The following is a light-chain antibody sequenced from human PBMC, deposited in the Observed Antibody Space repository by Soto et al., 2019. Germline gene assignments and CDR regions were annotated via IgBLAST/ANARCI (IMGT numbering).Light chain of an antibody. CDR1: QSINRH. V-gene: IGKV3-11*01. CDR2: DAS. CDR3: QQRSNWPTVT. J-gene: IGKJ4*01. Sequence: EIVLTQSPATLSLSPGERATLSCRASQSINRHLAWYQQKPGQAPRLLILDASDRATGIPARFSGSGSGTDFTLTISSLEPEDFAVYYCQQRSNWPTVTFGGGTKVDIX.